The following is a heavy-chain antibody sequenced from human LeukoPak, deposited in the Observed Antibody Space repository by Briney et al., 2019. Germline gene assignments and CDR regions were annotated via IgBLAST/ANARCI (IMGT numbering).Heavy chain of an antibody. D-gene: IGHD3-22*01. J-gene: IGHJ1*01. V-gene: IGHV4-39*01. CDR1: GGSISSGSYY. CDR2: IYYSGRD. CDR3: ARRRYYDSTGYLD. Sequence: SETLSLTCTVSGGSISSGSYYWSWIRQPAGKGLEWIGEIYYSGRDYNNPSLKSRVTLSIDTSKNQFSLDLTSVTAADTAVYYCARRRYYDSTGYLDWGQGTLVAVSS.